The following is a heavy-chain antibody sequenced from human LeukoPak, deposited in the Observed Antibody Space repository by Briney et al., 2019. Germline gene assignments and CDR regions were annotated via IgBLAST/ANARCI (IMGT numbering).Heavy chain of an antibody. D-gene: IGHD1-26*01. CDR3: ARDRGIYSGSYLFDY. Sequence: PGGSLRLSCAASGFTFSSYAMHWVRQAPGKGLEYVSAISSDGGSTYYANSVKGRFTISRDNSKNTLYLQMGSLRAEDMAVYYCARDRGIYSGSYLFDYWGQGTLVTVSS. V-gene: IGHV3-64*01. CDR1: GFTFSSYA. J-gene: IGHJ4*02. CDR2: ISSDGGST.